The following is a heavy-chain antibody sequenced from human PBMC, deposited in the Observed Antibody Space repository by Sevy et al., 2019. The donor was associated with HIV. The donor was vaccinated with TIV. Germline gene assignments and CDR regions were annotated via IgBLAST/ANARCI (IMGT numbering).Heavy chain of an antibody. CDR3: AGVGGCGELPPLRVYNYFDT. V-gene: IGHV4-59*13. J-gene: IGHJ5*02. CDR2: IYYEGST. CDR1: GGFLSSYY. D-gene: IGHD3-10*01. Sequence: SETLSLTCSVSGGFLSSYYWSWIRQPPGKGLECIGYIYYEGSTNYNSSLKSRVTISRETTKNQFALNMTAVTNTDTVGYYCAGVGGCGELPPLRVYNYFDTWGQGILVTVSS.